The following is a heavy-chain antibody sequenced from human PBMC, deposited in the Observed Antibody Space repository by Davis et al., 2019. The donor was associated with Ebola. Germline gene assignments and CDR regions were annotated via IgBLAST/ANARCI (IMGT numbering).Heavy chain of an antibody. CDR3: ARDFDGGNYYFDY. CDR1: GVSFSSHP. Sequence: SVKVSCKTSGVSFSSHPISWVRQAPRPGLEWMGGIIPIFDTPHYAQKFQGRITITSDASTSTAYMELSSLRSEDTATYFCARDFDGGNYYFDYWGPGTPVTVSS. J-gene: IGHJ4*02. D-gene: IGHD3-9*01. V-gene: IGHV1-69*13. CDR2: IIPIFDTP.